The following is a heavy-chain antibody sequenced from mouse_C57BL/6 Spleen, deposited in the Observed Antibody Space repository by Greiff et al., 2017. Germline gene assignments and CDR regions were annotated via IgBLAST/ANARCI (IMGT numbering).Heavy chain of an antibody. V-gene: IGHV1-80*01. CDR2: IYPGDGDT. CDR3: ARTYGSSYWYFDV. Sequence: VQLQQSGASVKISCKASGYAFSSYWMNWVKQRPGKGLEWIGQIYPGDGDTNYNGKFKGKATLTADKSSSTAYMQLSSLTSEDSAVYFCARTYGSSYWYFDVWGTGTTVTVSS. J-gene: IGHJ1*03. CDR1: GYAFSSYW. D-gene: IGHD1-1*01.